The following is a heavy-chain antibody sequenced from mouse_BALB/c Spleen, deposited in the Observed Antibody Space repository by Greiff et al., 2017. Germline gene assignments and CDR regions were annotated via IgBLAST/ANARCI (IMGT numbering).Heavy chain of an antibody. Sequence: EVQLQESGPELVKPGASVKMSCKASGYTFTSYVMHWVKQKPGQGLEWIGYINPYNDGTKYNEKFKGKATLTSDKSSSTAYMELSSLTSEDSAVYYCAEGLYYDYDEGYAMDYWGQGTSVTVSS. CDR2: INPYNDGT. CDR3: AEGLYYDYDEGYAMDY. D-gene: IGHD2-4*01. CDR1: GYTFTSYV. V-gene: IGHV1-14*01. J-gene: IGHJ4*01.